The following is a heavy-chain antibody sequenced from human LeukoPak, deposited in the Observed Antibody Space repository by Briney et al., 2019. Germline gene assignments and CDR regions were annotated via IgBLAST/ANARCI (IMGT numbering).Heavy chain of an antibody. Sequence: ASVKVSCKASGYTFTGYYMHWVRQAPGQGLEWMGWINPNSGGTNYAQEFQGRVTMTRDTSISTADVELSRLRADDTAVYYCARDRGSGSYGSWGAGTPGTV. J-gene: IGHJ5*01. CDR1: GYTFTGYY. CDR2: INPNSGGT. D-gene: IGHD6-19*01. V-gene: IGHV1-2*02. CDR3: ARDRGSGSYGS.